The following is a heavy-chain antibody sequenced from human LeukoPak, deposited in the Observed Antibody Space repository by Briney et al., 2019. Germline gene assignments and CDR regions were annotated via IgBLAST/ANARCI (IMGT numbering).Heavy chain of an antibody. CDR3: ARSVRIAVAGTRSDY. J-gene: IGHJ4*02. CDR1: RYTFTGYY. CDR2: INPNSGGT. D-gene: IGHD6-19*01. Sequence: ASVKVSCKASRYTFTGYYMHWVRQAPGQGLEWMGWINPNSGGTNYAQKFQGRVTMTRDTSISTAYMELSRLRSDDTAVYYCARSVRIAVAGTRSDYWGQGTLVTVSS. V-gene: IGHV1-2*02.